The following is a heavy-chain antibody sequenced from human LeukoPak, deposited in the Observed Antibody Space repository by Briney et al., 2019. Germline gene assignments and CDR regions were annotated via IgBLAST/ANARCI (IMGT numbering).Heavy chain of an antibody. CDR3: ARGTHCSSTSCSVY. V-gene: IGHV3-53*01. CDR1: GFSVSSSY. J-gene: IGHJ4*02. D-gene: IGHD2-2*01. CDR2: IYSGGST. Sequence: GGSLRLSCAASGFSVSSSYMSWGRQAPGKGLEWGSGIYSGGSTYYADSVEGRFTISRDNCKNTLDLQMNSLRAEDTAVYYCARGTHCSSTSCSVYWGQGTLVTVSS.